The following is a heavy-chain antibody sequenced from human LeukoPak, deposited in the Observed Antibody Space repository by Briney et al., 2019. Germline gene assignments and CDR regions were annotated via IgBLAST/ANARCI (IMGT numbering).Heavy chain of an antibody. J-gene: IGHJ4*02. D-gene: IGHD2-8*02. CDR1: GYSFTSYW. CDR3: ASVSRLPTGFDY. CDR2: IDPSDSYT. Sequence: GESLKISCRGSGYSFTSYWISWVRQMPGKGLEWMGRIDPSDSYTNYSPSFQGHVTISADKSISTAYLQWSSLKASDTAMYYCASVSRLPTGFDYWGQGTLVTVSS. V-gene: IGHV5-10-1*01.